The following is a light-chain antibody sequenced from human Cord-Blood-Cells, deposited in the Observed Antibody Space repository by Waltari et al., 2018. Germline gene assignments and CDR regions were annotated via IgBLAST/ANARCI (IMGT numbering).Light chain of an antibody. J-gene: IGLJ1*01. CDR3: CSYAGSYTLYV. CDR2: DVS. Sequence: QSALTQPRSVSGSPGQSVTISCTGTSSDVGGYNYVFWYQQHTGKVPKLMIYDVSKRPSGVPVRFSGSKSGNTASLTISGLQAEDEADYYCCSYAGSYTLYVFGTGTKVTVL. V-gene: IGLV2-11*01. CDR1: SSDVGGYNY.